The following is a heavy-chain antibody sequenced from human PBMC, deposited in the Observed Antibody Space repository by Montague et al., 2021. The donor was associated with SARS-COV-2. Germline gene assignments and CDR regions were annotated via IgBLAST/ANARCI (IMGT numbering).Heavy chain of an antibody. Sequence: SETLSLTCTVSGASISSRSYYWGWIRQPPGKGLEWIGFKYYSGSTYYNPTLKSQVTISVDTSKNQFSLKLSSVTAADTAVYYCASPTYYYDSSGSDAFDIWGQGTMVTVSS. CDR3: ASPTYYYDSSGSDAFDI. D-gene: IGHD3-22*01. CDR2: KYYSGST. V-gene: IGHV4-39*01. CDR1: GASISSRSYY. J-gene: IGHJ3*02.